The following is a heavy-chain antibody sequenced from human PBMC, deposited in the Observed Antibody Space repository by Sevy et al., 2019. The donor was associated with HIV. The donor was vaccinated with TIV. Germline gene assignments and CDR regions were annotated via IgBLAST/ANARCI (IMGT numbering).Heavy chain of an antibody. CDR2: IKSDGSST. J-gene: IGHJ4*02. Sequence: GGSLRLSCAASGITLTPYWMHWVRQVPGKGLVWVSRIKSDGSSTSYAESVKGRFTISRDNGKKTLYLQRKSLRVEDTAVYFCSRGLYYYDMRGHQEPGDYWGQGVLVTVSS. CDR1: GITLTPYW. V-gene: IGHV3-74*01. D-gene: IGHD3-22*01. CDR3: SRGLYYYDMRGHQEPGDY.